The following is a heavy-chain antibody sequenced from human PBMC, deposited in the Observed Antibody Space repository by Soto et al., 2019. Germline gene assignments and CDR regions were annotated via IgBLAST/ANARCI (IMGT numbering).Heavy chain of an antibody. D-gene: IGHD2-2*01. CDR3: ARAVLPATAPFDY. J-gene: IGHJ4*02. V-gene: IGHV4-59*01. CDR1: GGSISNYY. CDR2: IYYSGIT. Sequence: QVQLQESGPRLVKPSETLSLTCIVSGGSISNYYWSWIRQPPGKGLAWIGYIYYSGITNYNPPLQSRITISVDTSKNQFSLKLSSVTAADTAVYYCARAVLPATAPFDYWGQGTLVTVSS.